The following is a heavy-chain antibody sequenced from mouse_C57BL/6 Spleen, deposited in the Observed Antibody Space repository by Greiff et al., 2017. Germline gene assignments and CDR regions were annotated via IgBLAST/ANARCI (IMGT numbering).Heavy chain of an antibody. CDR1: GYTFTDYE. V-gene: IGHV1-15*01. CDR2: IDPETGGT. CDR3: TYDGYYPWFAY. Sequence: QVQLQQSGAELVRPGASVTLSCKASGYTFTDYEMHWVKQTPVHGLEWIGAIDPETGGTAYNQKFKGKAILTADKSSSTAYMELRSLTSEDSAVYYCTYDGYYPWFAYWGQGTLVTVSA. D-gene: IGHD2-3*01. J-gene: IGHJ3*01.